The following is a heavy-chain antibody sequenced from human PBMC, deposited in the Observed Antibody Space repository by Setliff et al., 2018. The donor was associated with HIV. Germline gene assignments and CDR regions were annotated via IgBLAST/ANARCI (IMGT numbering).Heavy chain of an antibody. Sequence: ASVKVSCKVSGYSFTDYYMHWVQQAPGNGLEWMGLVDPENGETIYAEKFQGRVTITADTSTDTAYMELSSLSSEDTALYYCATGTIEGLTRYYYYYMDVWGKGTTVTVSS. CDR1: GYSFTDYY. D-gene: IGHD1-26*01. CDR3: ATGTIEGLTRYYYYYMDV. V-gene: IGHV1-69-2*01. CDR2: VDPENGET. J-gene: IGHJ6*03.